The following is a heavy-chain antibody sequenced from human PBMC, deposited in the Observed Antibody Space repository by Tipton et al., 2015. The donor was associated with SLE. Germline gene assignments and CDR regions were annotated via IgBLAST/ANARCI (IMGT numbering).Heavy chain of an antibody. J-gene: IGHJ4*02. CDR3: ARGGRLRVAGGHFDY. Sequence: TLSLTCAVSGGSISSGGYSWSWIRQPPGKGLEWIGEINHSGSTNYNPSLKSRVTISVDTSKNQFSLKLSSVTAADTAVYYCARGGRLRVAGGHFDYWGQGTLVTVSS. D-gene: IGHD6-19*01. V-gene: IGHV4-30-2*01. CDR1: GGSISSGGYS. CDR2: INHSGST.